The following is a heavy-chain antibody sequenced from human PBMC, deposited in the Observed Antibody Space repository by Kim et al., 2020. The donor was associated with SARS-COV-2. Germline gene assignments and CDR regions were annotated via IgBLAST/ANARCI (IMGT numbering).Heavy chain of an antibody. J-gene: IGHJ6*03. Sequence: SETLSLTCTVSGGSISSYYWSWIRQPPGKGLEWIGYIYYSGSTNYNPSLKSRVTISVDTSKNQFSLKLSSVTAADTAVYYCARSLVTAPTRRYYYMDVWGKGTTVTVSS. CDR2: IYYSGST. CDR3: ARSLVTAPTRRYYYMDV. D-gene: IGHD2-21*02. CDR1: GGSISSYY. V-gene: IGHV4-59*01.